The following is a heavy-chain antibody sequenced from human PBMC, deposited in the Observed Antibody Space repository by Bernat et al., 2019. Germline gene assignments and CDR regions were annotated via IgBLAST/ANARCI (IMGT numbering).Heavy chain of an antibody. CDR2: ISNTSTYT. Sequence: QVQLVESGGGLVKPGGSLRLSCAASGFTFSDYYMTWIRQAPGKGLEWVSYISNTSTYTNYADSVKGRFTMSRDNAKNSLFLQMNSLRAEDTAVYYCVNFPCARDYDFWSGYEGRYYYYSYMDVWGKGTTVTVSS. V-gene: IGHV3-11*05. CDR3: VNFPCARDYDFWSGYEGRYYYYSYMDV. CDR1: GFTFSDYY. D-gene: IGHD3-3*01. J-gene: IGHJ6*03.